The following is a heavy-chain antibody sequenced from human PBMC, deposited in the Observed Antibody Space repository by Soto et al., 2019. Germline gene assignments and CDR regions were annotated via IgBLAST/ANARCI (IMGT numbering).Heavy chain of an antibody. V-gene: IGHV4-4*07. CDR1: GASISGYY. J-gene: IGHJ5*02. D-gene: IGHD1-1*01. Sequence: SETLSLTCTVSGASISGYYWSWIRKSAGKGLEWIGRIYATGTTDYNPSLKSRVMVSVDTSKKQFSLKLRSVTAADTAVYYCARDGTKTLRDWFDPWGQGISVTVSS. CDR2: IYATGTT. CDR3: ARDGTKTLRDWFDP.